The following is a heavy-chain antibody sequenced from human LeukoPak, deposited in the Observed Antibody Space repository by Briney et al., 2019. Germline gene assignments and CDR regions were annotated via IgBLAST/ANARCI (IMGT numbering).Heavy chain of an antibody. Sequence: SETLSLTCTVSGGSISSSSYYWGWIRQPPGKGLEWIGSIYYSGSTYYNPSLKSRVTISVDTSKNQFSLKLSSVTAADTAVYYCARDRRRYCSSTSCASWNWFDPWGQGTLVTVSS. CDR3: ARDRRRYCSSTSCASWNWFDP. CDR1: GGSISSSSYY. V-gene: IGHV4-39*07. D-gene: IGHD2-2*01. J-gene: IGHJ5*02. CDR2: IYYSGST.